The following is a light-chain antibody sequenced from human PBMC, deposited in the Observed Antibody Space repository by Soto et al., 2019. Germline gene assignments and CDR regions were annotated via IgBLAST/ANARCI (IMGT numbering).Light chain of an antibody. CDR3: QHYGSTPFT. V-gene: IGKV3-20*01. CDR1: QSVSSSY. CDR2: DAT. J-gene: IGKJ5*01. Sequence: IVLTQSPGTLSLSLGERATLSCRASQSVSSSYLGWYQQRPGQAPRLLIYDATSRATGIPDRFRGSGSGTDVTLTISSLEPEDFAVYYCQHYGSTPFTFGQGTRLEIK.